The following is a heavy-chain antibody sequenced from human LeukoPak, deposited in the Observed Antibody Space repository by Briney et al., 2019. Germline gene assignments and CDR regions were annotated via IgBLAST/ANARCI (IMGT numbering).Heavy chain of an antibody. CDR2: INPSGGIT. Sequence: ASVKVSCKASGYTFTNYYMHCVRQAPRQGLEWMGIINPSGGITHYAQNFQGRVTLTRDTSTSTVYMEVSSLISEDTAVYYCARGLVDTAMVTRRIDYWGQGTLVTVPS. CDR1: GYTFTNYY. CDR3: ARGLVDTAMVTRRIDY. V-gene: IGHV1-46*01. D-gene: IGHD5-18*01. J-gene: IGHJ4*02.